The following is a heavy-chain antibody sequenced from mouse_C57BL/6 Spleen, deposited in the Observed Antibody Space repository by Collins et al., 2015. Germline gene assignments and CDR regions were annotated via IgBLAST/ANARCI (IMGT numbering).Heavy chain of an antibody. CDR1: GFTFTDYY. V-gene: IGHV7-3*02. CDR2: IRNKANGYTT. D-gene: IGHD2-14*01. J-gene: IGHJ3*01. CDR3: ARDNRYPSAFAY. Sequence: EVKLVESGGGLVQPGGSLRLSCATSGFTFTDYYMSWVRQPPGKALEWLGFIRNKANGYTTEYSASVKGRFTISRDNSQSILYLQMNTLRAEDSATYYCARDNRYPSAFAYWGQGTLVTVSA.